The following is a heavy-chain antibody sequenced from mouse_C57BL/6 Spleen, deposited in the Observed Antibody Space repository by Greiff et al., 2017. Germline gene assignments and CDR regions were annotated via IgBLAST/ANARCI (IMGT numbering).Heavy chain of an antibody. D-gene: IGHD2-4*01. Sequence: VQVVESGGGLVKPGGSLKLSCAASGFTFSSYAMSWVRQTPEKRLEWVATISDGGSYTYYPDNVKGRFTISRDNAKNNLYLQMSHLKSEDTAMYYCARGPYDYDASWFAYWGQGTLVTVSA. J-gene: IGHJ3*01. CDR3: ARGPYDYDASWFAY. CDR2: ISDGGSYT. CDR1: GFTFSSYA. V-gene: IGHV5-4*01.